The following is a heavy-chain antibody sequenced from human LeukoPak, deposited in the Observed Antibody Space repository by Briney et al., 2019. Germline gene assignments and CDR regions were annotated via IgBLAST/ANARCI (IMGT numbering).Heavy chain of an antibody. J-gene: IGHJ3*02. V-gene: IGHV3-23*01. CDR2: ISGSGDST. D-gene: IGHD5-12*01. CDR3: AKDPLPWIVATVSLTPHFDI. Sequence: PGGSLRLSCAASGFTFSYYAMSWVRQAPGKGLEWVSVISGSGDSTYYAYSVKGRFTISRDNSKNTLYLQMNSLRAEDTAVYYCAKDPLPWIVATVSLTPHFDIWGQGTMVTVSS. CDR1: GFTFSYYA.